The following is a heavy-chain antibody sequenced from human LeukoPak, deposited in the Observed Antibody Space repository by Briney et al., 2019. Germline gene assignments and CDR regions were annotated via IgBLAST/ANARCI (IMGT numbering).Heavy chain of an antibody. CDR3: AKYIAVAGRRLTLGD. Sequence: GGTLRLSCAASGFTFSSYAMSWVRQAPGKGLEWVSGFSGSSDTTDYAGSVKGRFTISRDNSKNTLHLQMNSLRVEDTAVYYCAKYIAVAGRRLTLGDWGQGTLVTVSS. CDR1: GFTFSSYA. J-gene: IGHJ4*02. D-gene: IGHD6-19*01. V-gene: IGHV3-23*01. CDR2: FSGSSDTT.